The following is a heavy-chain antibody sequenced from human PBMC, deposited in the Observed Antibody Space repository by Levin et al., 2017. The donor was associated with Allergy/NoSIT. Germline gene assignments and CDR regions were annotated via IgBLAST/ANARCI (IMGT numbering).Heavy chain of an antibody. J-gene: IGHJ4*02. CDR3: VKNTHSNGRYEFDY. CDR1: GFKFDDFG. V-gene: IGHV3-9*01. Sequence: PGGSLRLSCTASGFKFDDFGMHWVRQVPGKGLEWVSGIAWGSGAIGYADSVEGRFTVSRDNAKNFLYLQMNNLRPEDTAMYYCVKNTHSNGRYEFDYWGQGTLVTVSS. CDR2: IAWGSGAI. D-gene: IGHD6-19*01.